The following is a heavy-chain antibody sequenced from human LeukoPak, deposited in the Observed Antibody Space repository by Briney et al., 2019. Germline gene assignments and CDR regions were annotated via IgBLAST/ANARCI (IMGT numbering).Heavy chain of an antibody. CDR3: AREHSSGWYDYFDY. CDR2: IKQDGSEK. V-gene: IGHV3-7*01. CDR1: GFTFSSYG. Sequence: GGSLRLSCAASGFTFSSYGMHWVRQAPGKGLEWVANIKQDGSEKYYVDSVKGRFTISRDNAKNSLYLQMNSLRAEDTAVYYCAREHSSGWYDYFDYWGQGTLVTVSS. D-gene: IGHD6-19*01. J-gene: IGHJ4*02.